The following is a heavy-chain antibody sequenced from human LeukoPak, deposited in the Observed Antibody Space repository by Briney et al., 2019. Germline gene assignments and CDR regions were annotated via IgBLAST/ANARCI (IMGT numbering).Heavy chain of an antibody. V-gene: IGHV1-2*02. Sequence: ASLKVSCKASGYTFMNFYMHWVRQAPGQRLEWMSWINANGGEAHNAQKFRGRVILTLDTSISTPYMELKSLQYDDSAIYYTSRDLTAGSSDYWGQGTLVTVSS. J-gene: IGHJ4*02. CDR3: SRDLTAGSSDY. CDR1: GYTFMNFY. CDR2: INANGGEA. D-gene: IGHD3-10*01.